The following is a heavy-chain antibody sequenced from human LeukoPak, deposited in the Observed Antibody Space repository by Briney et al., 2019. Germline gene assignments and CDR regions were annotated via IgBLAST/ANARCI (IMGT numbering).Heavy chain of an antibody. Sequence: GGSLRLSCVASGFTFSNYVMNWVRQAPGEGLECVSSISGSGTSTYYADSVKGRFTSSRDNSKNTLYLQMNSLRAEDTAIYYCANEYSKGGVWGQGTTVTVSS. CDR1: GFTFSNYV. J-gene: IGHJ3*01. V-gene: IGHV3-23*01. CDR3: ANEYSKGGV. D-gene: IGHD4-11*01. CDR2: ISGSGTST.